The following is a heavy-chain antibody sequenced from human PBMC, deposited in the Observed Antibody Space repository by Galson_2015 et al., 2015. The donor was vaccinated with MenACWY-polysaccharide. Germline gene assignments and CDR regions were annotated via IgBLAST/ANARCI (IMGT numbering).Heavy chain of an antibody. D-gene: IGHD6-19*01. J-gene: IGHJ4*02. Sequence: PALVKPTQPLTLTCSFSGFSLTSSGVGVGWVRQPPGKALEWLAIIFWDDNENYRPSLKSRLTITKGTSRNQVVLTLTNVDPVDTATYYCAHTMGIQVPARKWGQGILVTVSS. CDR2: IFWDDNE. CDR3: AHTMGIQVPARK. V-gene: IGHV2-5*02. CDR1: GFSLTSSGVG.